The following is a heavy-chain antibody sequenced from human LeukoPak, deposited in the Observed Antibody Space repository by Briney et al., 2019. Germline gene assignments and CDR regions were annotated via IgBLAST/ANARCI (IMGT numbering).Heavy chain of an antibody. Sequence: SETLSLTCTVSGGSISSSSYYWGWIRQPPGKGLEWIGSIYYSGSTYYNPSLKSRVTISVDTSKNQFSLKLSSVTAADTAVYYCARRYSSGMGHYYYYGMDVWGQGTTVTVSS. CDR1: GGSISSSSYY. CDR3: ARRYSSGMGHYYYYGMDV. D-gene: IGHD6-19*01. V-gene: IGHV4-39*01. J-gene: IGHJ6*02. CDR2: IYYSGST.